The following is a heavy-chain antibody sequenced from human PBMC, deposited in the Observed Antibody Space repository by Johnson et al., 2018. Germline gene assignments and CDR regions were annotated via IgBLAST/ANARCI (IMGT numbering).Heavy chain of an antibody. CDR1: GFTFSSYA. CDR3: ARDPCSSTSCYAPTYYYYYMDV. D-gene: IGHD2-2*01. J-gene: IGHJ6*03. V-gene: IGHV3-30-3*01. Sequence: VQLVESGGDLVQPGGSLRLSCAASGFTFSSYAMHWVRQAPGKGLEWVAVISYDGSNKYYADSVKGRFTISRDNSKNTLYLQMNSLRAEDTAVYYCARDPCSSTSCYAPTYYYYYMDVWGKGTTVTVSS. CDR2: ISYDGSNK.